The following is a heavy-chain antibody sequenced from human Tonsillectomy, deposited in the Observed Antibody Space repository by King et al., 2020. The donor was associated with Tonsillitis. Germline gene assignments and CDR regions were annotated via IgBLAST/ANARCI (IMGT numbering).Heavy chain of an antibody. J-gene: IGHJ5*02. CDR3: ARIRAVAVAGGWFDP. Sequence: QLVQSGAEVKKPGASVKVSCKASGYTFTGYYMHWVRQAPGQGLEWMGWINPNSGGTNYAQKFQGRVTMTRDTSISTAYMELSRLRSDDTAVYYCARIRAVAVAGGWFDPWGQGTLVTVSS. CDR1: GYTFTGYY. D-gene: IGHD6-19*01. V-gene: IGHV1-2*02. CDR2: INPNSGGT.